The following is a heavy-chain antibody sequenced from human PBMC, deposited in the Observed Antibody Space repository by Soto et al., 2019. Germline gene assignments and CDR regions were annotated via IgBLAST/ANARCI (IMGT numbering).Heavy chain of an antibody. D-gene: IGHD2-15*01. J-gene: IGHJ1*01. CDR1: GGSISSGDYY. CDR3: DRMKLVVGEYVQD. V-gene: IGHV4-30-4*01. Sequence: QVQLQESGPGLVKPSQTLSLTCTVSGGSISSGDYYWSWIRQPPGKDLEWIAYIYYSWTTYYNQSLKSRVTISVATSKNQFSVRLSSVSAADTAVYYCDRMKLVVGEYVQDWGQGTLVTVSS. CDR2: IYYSWTT.